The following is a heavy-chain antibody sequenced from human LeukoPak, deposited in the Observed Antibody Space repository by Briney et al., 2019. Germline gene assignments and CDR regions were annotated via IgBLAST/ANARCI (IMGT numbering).Heavy chain of an antibody. Sequence: SETLSLTCAVYGGSFSGDFWSWIRQSPGKDLEWIGEINHGGSTTYNPSLQSRVTISVDTSKNQFSLKLSSVTAADTAVYYCARDMIAAVRNYWGQGTLVTVSS. D-gene: IGHD6-13*01. CDR3: ARDMIAAVRNY. V-gene: IGHV4-34*01. J-gene: IGHJ4*02. CDR1: GGSFSGDF. CDR2: INHGGST.